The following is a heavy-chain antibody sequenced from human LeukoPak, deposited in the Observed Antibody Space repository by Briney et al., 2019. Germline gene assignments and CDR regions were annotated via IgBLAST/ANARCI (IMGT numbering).Heavy chain of an antibody. CDR1: GFTFSSHA. J-gene: IGHJ6*03. V-gene: IGHV3-23*01. Sequence: GGSLRLSCAASGFTFSSHAISWVRQAPGKGLEWVSSLSGSGGTTYHADSVKGRFSISRDNSKNTLCLQLNSLRAEDTAVYYCAKGGSTSRVTTSRVVFGYYYYLDVWGKGTPVTVSS. CDR2: LSGSGGTT. CDR3: AKGGSTSRVTTSRVVFGYYYYLDV. D-gene: IGHD4-17*01.